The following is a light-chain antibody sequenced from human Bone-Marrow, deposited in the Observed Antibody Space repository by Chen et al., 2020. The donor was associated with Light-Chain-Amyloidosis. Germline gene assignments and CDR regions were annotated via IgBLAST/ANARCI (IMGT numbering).Light chain of an antibody. Sequence: EIVLTQSPGPLSLSPGERATLSCRASQSVSGSYLAWYQHKPGQAPRLLIYAASGRATGIPDRFRGSGSGTDFTLTISRLEPEDFAVYYCQQYGSSPRTFGQGTKVEIK. CDR2: AAS. CDR3: QQYGSSPRT. J-gene: IGKJ1*01. V-gene: IGKV3-20*01. CDR1: QSVSGSY.